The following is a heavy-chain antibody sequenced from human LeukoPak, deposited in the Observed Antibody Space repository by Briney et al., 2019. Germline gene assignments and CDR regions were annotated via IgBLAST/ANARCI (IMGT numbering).Heavy chain of an antibody. CDR1: GGSLSGYY. D-gene: IGHD2-2*01. CDR3: ARAGYCSSTSCYHGYWYFDL. J-gene: IGHJ2*01. V-gene: IGHV4-30-2*01. Sequence: TLSLTCAVYGGSLSGYYWSWIRQPPGKGLGWIGYIYHSGSTYYNPSLKSRVTISVDRSKNQFSLKLSSVTAADTAVYYCARAGYCSSTSCYHGYWYFDLWGRGTLVTVSS. CDR2: IYHSGST.